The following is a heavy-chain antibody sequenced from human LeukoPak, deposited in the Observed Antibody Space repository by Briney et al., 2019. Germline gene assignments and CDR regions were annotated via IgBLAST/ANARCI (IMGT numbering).Heavy chain of an antibody. J-gene: IGHJ4*02. V-gene: IGHV4-61*09. D-gene: IGHD4-23*01. CDR2: INSSWIT. Sequence: PSQTLSLTXTASGGSISSGSYYWSRLRQPAGKGLEWIGNINSSWITNYNPSRKRRVTISVDTTKYQFSLKLSPGYAEDTPVYYCAREGFTRLPQEVTPEGGSFDYWGQGTLVTVSS. CDR3: AREGFTRLPQEVTPEGGSFDY. CDR1: GGSISSGSYY.